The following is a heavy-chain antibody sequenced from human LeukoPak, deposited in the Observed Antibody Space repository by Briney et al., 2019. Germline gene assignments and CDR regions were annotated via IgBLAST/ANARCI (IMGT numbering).Heavy chain of an antibody. CDR3: ARVAEYYDSSGYYYFDY. CDR1: GYTFTGYY. J-gene: IGHJ4*02. V-gene: IGHV1-2*02. Sequence: ASVKVSCKASGYTFTGYYMHWVRQAPGQGLEWMGWINPNSGGTNYAQKFQGRVTMTRDTSISTAYMELSRLRSDDTAVYYCARVAEYYDSSGYYYFDYWGQGTLVTVSS. CDR2: INPNSGGT. D-gene: IGHD3-22*01.